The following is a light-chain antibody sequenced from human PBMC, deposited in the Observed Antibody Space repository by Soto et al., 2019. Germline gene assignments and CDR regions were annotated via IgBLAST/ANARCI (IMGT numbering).Light chain of an antibody. CDR2: DTS. V-gene: IGLV7-46*01. J-gene: IGLJ2*01. CDR3: LLSYRGAGEV. CDR1: TGAVTSGHY. Sequence: QTVVTQDPSLTVSPGGTVTLTCGSSTGAVTSGHYPYWFQQKPGQAPRTLIYDTSNKHSWTPARFSGSLLGGKAALTLSGAQPEDEAEYYCLLSYRGAGEVFGGGTKLTVL.